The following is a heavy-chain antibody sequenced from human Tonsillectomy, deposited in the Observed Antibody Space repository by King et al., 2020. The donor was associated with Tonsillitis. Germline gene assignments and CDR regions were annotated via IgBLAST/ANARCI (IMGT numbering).Heavy chain of an antibody. J-gene: IGHJ6*02. CDR2: ISGSGGST. CDR1: GFTFSRYG. D-gene: IGHD1-1*01. V-gene: IGHV3-23*04. Sequence: VQLVESGGGLVQPGGSLRLSCAASGFTFSRYGMTWVRQAPGKGLEWVSGISGSGGSTYYADSVKGRFTISRDNSKKPLYLKMNSMRAEETAVYYCTKDREGMRGTYSKWNYCMDVWGQGTTVTVSS. CDR3: TKDREGMRGTYSKWNYCMDV.